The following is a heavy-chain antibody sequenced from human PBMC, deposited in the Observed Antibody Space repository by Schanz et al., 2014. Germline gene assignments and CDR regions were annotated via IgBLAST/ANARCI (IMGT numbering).Heavy chain of an antibody. Sequence: VHLVESGGGVVQPGRSLRLSCAASGFMFSSYGMHWIRLLPGKGLEWIGYISYSGSTSFNPSLKSRLTMSVDTSKNQFSLRLSSVTAADTAVYYCARHGGIPYYPMDVWGQGTTVTVSS. J-gene: IGHJ6*02. D-gene: IGHD3-16*01. CDR2: ISYSGST. CDR3: ARHGGIPYYPMDV. V-gene: IGHV4-31*02. CDR1: GFMFSSYG.